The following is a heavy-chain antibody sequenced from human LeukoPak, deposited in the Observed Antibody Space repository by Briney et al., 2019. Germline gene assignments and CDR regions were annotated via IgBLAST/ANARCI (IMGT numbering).Heavy chain of an antibody. V-gene: IGHV3-74*01. Sequence: GGSLRLSCAASGFTFSNYRMHWVRQAPGKGLVCVSRINTDGTSTSYADSVKGRFTISRDNAKNTLYLQMNSLRAEDTAVYFCARNYDFDQWGQGTLVTVSS. CDR1: GFTFSNYR. D-gene: IGHD1-7*01. J-gene: IGHJ4*02. CDR2: INTDGTST. CDR3: ARNYDFDQ.